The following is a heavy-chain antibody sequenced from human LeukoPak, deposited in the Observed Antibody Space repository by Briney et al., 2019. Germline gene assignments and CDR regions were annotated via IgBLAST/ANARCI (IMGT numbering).Heavy chain of an antibody. CDR2: IYYSGST. V-gene: IGHV4-39*01. J-gene: IGHJ4*02. D-gene: IGHD2-2*01. CDR3: ARHGGPDCSSTSCYRGYFDY. Sequence: PSETLSLTCTVSGGSISSSSYYWGWIRQPPGKGLEWIGSIYYSGSTYYNPSLKSRVTISVDTSKNQFSLKLSSVTAADTAVYYCARHGGPDCSSTSCYRGYFDYWGQGTLVTVSS. CDR1: GGSISSSSYY.